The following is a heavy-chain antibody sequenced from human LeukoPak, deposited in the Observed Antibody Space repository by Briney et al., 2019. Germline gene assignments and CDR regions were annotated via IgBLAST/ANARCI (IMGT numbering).Heavy chain of an antibody. CDR2: ISAYNGNT. V-gene: IGHV1-18*01. J-gene: IGHJ4*02. Sequence: ASVRVSCKASGYTFTSYGISWVRQAPGQGLEWMGWISAYNGNTNYAQKLQGRVTMTTDTSTSTAYMELRSLRSDDTAVYYCAREFSSGWYMSNDYWGQGTLVTVSS. CDR1: GYTFTSYG. CDR3: AREFSSGWYMSNDY. D-gene: IGHD6-19*01.